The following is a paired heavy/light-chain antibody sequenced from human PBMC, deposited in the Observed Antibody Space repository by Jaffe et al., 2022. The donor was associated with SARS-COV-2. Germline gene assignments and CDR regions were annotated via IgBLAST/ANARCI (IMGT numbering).Light chain of an antibody. CDR3: QQYGNSPRT. CDR1: QSVSNNY. V-gene: IGKV3-20*01. CDR2: GAS. Sequence: EIVLTQSPGTLSLSPGERATLSCRASQSVSNNYLAWYQQKPGQAPRLLIYGASSRATGIPDRFSGSGSGTDFTLTISRLEPEDFAVYYCQQYGNSPRTFGGGTKVEIK. J-gene: IGKJ4*01.
Heavy chain of an antibody. D-gene: IGHD3-10*01. CDR2: ISVYNGNT. J-gene: IGHJ3*02. CDR3: SRDHMYYYGSGSWRGDAFDI. V-gene: IGHV1-18*01. Sequence: QGQLVQSGAEVKKPGASVKVSCKASGYTFTSYGISWVRQAPGQGLEWMGWISVYNGNTNYAQKLQGRVTMTTDTSTTTAYMELRSLRSDDTAVYFCSRDHMYYYGSGSWRGDAFDIWGQGTMVAVSS. CDR1: GYTFTSYG.